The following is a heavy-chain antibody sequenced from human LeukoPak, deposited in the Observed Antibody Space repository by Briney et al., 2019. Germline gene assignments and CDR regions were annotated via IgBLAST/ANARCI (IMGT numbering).Heavy chain of an antibody. CDR1: GFTFSNYA. CDR2: ISGSSDNT. CDR3: AKSMVRGVINPYYFDY. Sequence: GGSLRLSCEASGFTFSNYAMSWVRQAPGKGLEWVSSISGSSDNTNYADSVKGRFTISRDNSKNILYLQMNSLTAEDTAVYYCAKSMVRGVINPYYFDYWGQGTLVTVSS. J-gene: IGHJ4*02. D-gene: IGHD3-10*01. V-gene: IGHV3-23*01.